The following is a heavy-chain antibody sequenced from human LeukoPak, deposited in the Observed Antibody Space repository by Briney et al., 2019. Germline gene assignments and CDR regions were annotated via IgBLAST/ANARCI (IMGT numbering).Heavy chain of an antibody. D-gene: IGHD5-24*01. Sequence: GGSLRLSCAASGFTFSSYWMSWVRQAPGKALEWVANIKQDGSEKPYRDSVKGRFTISRDNAINSLHLQMNSLRAEDTAVYYCARGRWLQISWGQGTLVTVSS. V-gene: IGHV3-7*04. CDR3: ARGRWLQIS. J-gene: IGHJ4*02. CDR2: IKQDGSEK. CDR1: GFTFSSYW.